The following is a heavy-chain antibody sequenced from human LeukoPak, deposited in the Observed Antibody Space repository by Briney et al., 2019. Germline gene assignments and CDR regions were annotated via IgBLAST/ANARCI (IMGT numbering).Heavy chain of an antibody. V-gene: IGHV4-4*07. CDR3: AKEGAAPGPDFDY. D-gene: IGHD6-13*01. CDR1: RASIRSYY. Sequence: SETLSLTCTVSRASIRSYYSSWLRQPAGKGLEWIGRIVPSGITNYNPSLESRVTMSVDTSKNQFSLNLKSVTAADTAVYYCAKEGAAPGPDFDYWGQGILVIVSS. J-gene: IGHJ4*02. CDR2: IVPSGIT.